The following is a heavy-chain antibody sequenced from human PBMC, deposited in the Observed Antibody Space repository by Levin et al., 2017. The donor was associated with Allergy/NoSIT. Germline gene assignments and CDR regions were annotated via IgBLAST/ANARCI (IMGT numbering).Heavy chain of an antibody. CDR3: ARGAGVYR. V-gene: IGHV3-11*01. CDR1: GFTFSDYY. CDR2: ISGSTGSTR. J-gene: IGHJ4*02. D-gene: IGHD3-10*01. Sequence: GGSLRLSCIASGFTFSDYYMSWIRQTPGKGLEWISYISGSTGSTRYYADSVRGRFTISRDDAKNSLYLQMDSLRVEDTAGYYCARGAGVYRWGQGTLVTVSS.